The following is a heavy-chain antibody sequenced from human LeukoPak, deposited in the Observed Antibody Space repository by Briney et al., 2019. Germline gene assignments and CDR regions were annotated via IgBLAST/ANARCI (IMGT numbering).Heavy chain of an antibody. CDR2: ISSSGSTI. CDR3: ARSGGYDSRRAFDI. V-gene: IGHV3-11*01. Sequence: GGSLRLSCAASGFTFNTYWMHWIRQAPGKGLEWVSYISSSGSTIYYADSVKGRFTISRDNAKNSLYLQMNSLRAEDTAVYYCARSGGYDSRRAFDIWGQGTMVTVSS. J-gene: IGHJ3*02. D-gene: IGHD5-12*01. CDR1: GFTFNTYW.